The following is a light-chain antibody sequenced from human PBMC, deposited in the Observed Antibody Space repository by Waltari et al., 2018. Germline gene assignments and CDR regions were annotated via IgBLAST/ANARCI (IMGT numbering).Light chain of an antibody. V-gene: IGKV1-33*01. CDR1: QDISNY. CDR3: HQYDNLPPT. J-gene: IGKJ3*01. Sequence: DIQMTQSPSSLSASVGDRVTITCQASQDISNYLIWYQQKPGKAPKLLIYDASNLETGVPSRFSGSGSGTDFTCTISGLQPEDIATYYCHQYDNLPPTFGPGTKVDIK. CDR2: DAS.